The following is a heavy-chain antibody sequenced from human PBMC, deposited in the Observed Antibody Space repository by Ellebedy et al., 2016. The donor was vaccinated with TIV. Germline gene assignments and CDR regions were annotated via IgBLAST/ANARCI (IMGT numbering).Heavy chain of an antibody. CDR2: IFGSGGGI. J-gene: IGHJ4*02. Sequence: GESLKISCAASGFTFSRHAMTWVRQAPGKGLEWVSGIFGSGGGISYGNSVKGRFTVSRDNSKNPVDLQMNSLRAEYTAVYYCAKDRTPGDGYWVFDQWGQGTLVTVAS. CDR3: AKDRTPGDGYWVFDQ. D-gene: IGHD5-18*01. CDR1: GFTFSRHA. V-gene: IGHV3-23*01.